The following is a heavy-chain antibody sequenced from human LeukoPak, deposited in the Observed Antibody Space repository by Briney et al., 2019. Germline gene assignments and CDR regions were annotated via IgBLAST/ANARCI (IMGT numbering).Heavy chain of an antibody. V-gene: IGHV1-2*02. CDR2: INPNSGDT. D-gene: IGHD6-13*01. J-gene: IGHJ5*02. CDR3: AREHDRSSWYWFDP. CDR1: GGTFSSYA. Sequence: ASVKVSCKASGGTFSSYAISWVRQAPGQGLEWMGWINPNSGDTNYAQKFQGRVTMTRDTSISTAYMELSRLRSDDTAVYYCAREHDRSSWYWFDPWGQGTLVTVSS.